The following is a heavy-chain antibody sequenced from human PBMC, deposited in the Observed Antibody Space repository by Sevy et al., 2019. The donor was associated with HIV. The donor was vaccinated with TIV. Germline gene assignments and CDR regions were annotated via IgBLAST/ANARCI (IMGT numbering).Heavy chain of an antibody. CDR3: ARGPTSIVRGRTVYYGLDV. Sequence: ASVKVSCKASGDTFTSYGISWVRQAPGQGLEWMGWVTVYNGNPNYALKFQDRPILTTDTSTSTAYMELRSLRSDDTAVYYCARGPTSIVRGRTVYYGLDVWGQGTTVTVSS. V-gene: IGHV1-18*01. J-gene: IGHJ6*02. D-gene: IGHD1-26*01. CDR2: VTVYNGNP. CDR1: GDTFTSYG.